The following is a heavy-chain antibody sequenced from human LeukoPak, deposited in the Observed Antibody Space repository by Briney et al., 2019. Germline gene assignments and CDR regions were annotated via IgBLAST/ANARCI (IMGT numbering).Heavy chain of an antibody. CDR3: ARGAERWLQNGNSDY. V-gene: IGHV7-4-1*01. D-gene: IGHD5-24*01. CDR2: INTNTGNP. CDR1: GYTFTSYG. J-gene: IGHJ4*02. Sequence: ASVKVSCKASGYTFTSYGRNWVRQAPGQGLEWMGWINTNTGNPTYAQDFTGRFVFSLDSSVTTAYLQIGSLKAEDTAVYYCARGAERWLQNGNSDYWGQGTLVTVSS.